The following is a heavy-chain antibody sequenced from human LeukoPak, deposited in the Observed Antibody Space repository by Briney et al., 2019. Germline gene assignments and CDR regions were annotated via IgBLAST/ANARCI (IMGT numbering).Heavy chain of an antibody. D-gene: IGHD3-22*01. CDR3: ARDSSGYSYYYYGMDV. CDR1: GGSISSGGYY. J-gene: IGHJ6*02. CDR2: IYYSGST. V-gene: IGHV4-31*03. Sequence: SQTLSLTCTVSGGSISSGGYYWSWIRQHPGKGLEWIGYIYYSGSTYYNPSLKSRVTISVDTSKNQFSLKLSSVTAADTAVYYCARDSSGYSYYYYGMDVWGQGTTVTVPS.